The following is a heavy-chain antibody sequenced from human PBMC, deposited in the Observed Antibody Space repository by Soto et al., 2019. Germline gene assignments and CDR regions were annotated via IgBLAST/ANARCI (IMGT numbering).Heavy chain of an antibody. V-gene: IGHV4-30-2*01. Sequence: QLLLQESASGLVKPSQTLSLTCAVSGGSISSGTFSWTWIRQPPGKGLEFIGSIYYTGGTYYNPSLKSRVTISLDRSKNQFSLNLSSVAAADTAMYYCARATFFRKRYYDATDYYFFDYWGQGTLVTVSS. D-gene: IGHD3-22*01. CDR2: IYYTGGT. CDR3: ARATFFRKRYYDATDYYFFDY. CDR1: GGSISSGTFS. J-gene: IGHJ4*02.